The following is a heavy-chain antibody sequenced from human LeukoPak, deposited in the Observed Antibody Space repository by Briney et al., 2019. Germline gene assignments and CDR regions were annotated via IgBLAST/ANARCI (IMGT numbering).Heavy chain of an antibody. CDR1: GFTFSSYE. J-gene: IGHJ4*02. V-gene: IGHV3-48*03. CDR3: ARIARDIVARPFDY. D-gene: IGHD5-12*01. CDR2: ISSSGSTI. Sequence: GGSLRLSCAASGFTFSSYEMNWVRQAPGKGLEWVSYISSSGSTIYYADSVKGRFTISRDNAKNSLYLQMNSLRAEDTAVYYCARIARDIVARPFDYWGQGTLVTVSS.